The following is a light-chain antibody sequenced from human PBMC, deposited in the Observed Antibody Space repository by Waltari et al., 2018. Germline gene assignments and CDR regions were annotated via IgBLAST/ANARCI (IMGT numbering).Light chain of an antibody. CDR2: EVR. CDR1: SGDVGTSNY. Sequence: QSALTQPASVSGSPGQSITISCSGTSGDVGTSNYVSWYQQLPGKVPKLIISEVRYRPSVVSNRFSGSKSGNTASLSISGLQAEDEGDDCCTSFTTRYTWLFGGGTKVTVL. CDR3: TSFTTRYTWL. J-gene: IGLJ3*02. V-gene: IGLV2-14*01.